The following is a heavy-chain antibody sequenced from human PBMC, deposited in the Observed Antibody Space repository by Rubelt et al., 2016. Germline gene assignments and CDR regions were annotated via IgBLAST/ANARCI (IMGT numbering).Heavy chain of an antibody. CDR2: SSAYHGNT. V-gene: IGHV1-18*01. J-gene: IGHJ3*02. CDR1: GYTFTSYG. CDR3: ARRDGYNWDDAFDI. D-gene: IGHD5-24*01. Sequence: QVQLVQSGAEVKKPGASVKVSCKASGYTFTSYGISWVRQAPGQGLEWMGWSSAYHGNTNYAQKLPGRVTMTTDTATSTAYWELRSLRSDDTAVYYCARRDGYNWDDAFDIWGQGTMVTVSS.